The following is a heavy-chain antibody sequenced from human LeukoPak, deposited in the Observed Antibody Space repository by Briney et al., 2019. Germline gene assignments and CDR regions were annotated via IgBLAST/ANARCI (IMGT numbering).Heavy chain of an antibody. CDR3: ARPQSRVGASDY. V-gene: IGHV1-18*01. D-gene: IGHD1-26*01. J-gene: IGHJ4*02. Sequence: IGWLSAYNGNTTYAQHLQGIVTMTTDTSTSTAYMELRSLRSDDTAVYYCARPQSRVGASDYWGQGTLVTVSS. CDR2: LSAYNGNT.